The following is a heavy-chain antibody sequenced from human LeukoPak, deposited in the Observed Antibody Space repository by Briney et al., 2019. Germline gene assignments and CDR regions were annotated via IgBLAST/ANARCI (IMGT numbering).Heavy chain of an antibody. V-gene: IGHV3-23*01. J-gene: IGHJ4*02. Sequence: PGGSLRLPCAASGFTFSTYAMSRVRQAPGKGLEWVSALTNSGGSGGVTYYADSVKGRFIISRDNSKSQLYLQLRSLRAEDTAVYYCAKAMSTDHYDSRGFYRVDFDSWGQGTLVTVSS. CDR3: AKAMSTDHYDSRGFYRVDFDS. CDR2: LTNSGGSGGVT. D-gene: IGHD3-22*01. CDR1: GFTFSTYA.